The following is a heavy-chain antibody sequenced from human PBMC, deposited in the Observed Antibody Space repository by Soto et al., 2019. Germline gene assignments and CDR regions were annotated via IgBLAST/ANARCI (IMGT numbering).Heavy chain of an antibody. J-gene: IGHJ4*02. CDR2: ISTSIDAT. CDR3: AKDRTVAARNFDY. Sequence: GGSLRLSCAASGFAFSNYAMHWVRQAPGKGLEWVSSISTSIDATYYADSVKGRFTISRDDSKNTLYLQMNSLRAEDSAVYYCAKDRTVAARNFDYWGQGXQVTVSS. CDR1: GFAFSNYA. D-gene: IGHD6-6*01. V-gene: IGHV3-23*01.